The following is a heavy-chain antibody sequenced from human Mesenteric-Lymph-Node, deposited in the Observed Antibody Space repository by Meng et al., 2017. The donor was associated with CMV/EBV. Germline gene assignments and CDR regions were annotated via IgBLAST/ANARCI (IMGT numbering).Heavy chain of an antibody. CDR2: INPKTGGR. CDR3: ARDRDTDWYSPFDY. Sequence: QVQLAQPGAEVKNPGASVRVSCKASGYTFIDYYINWVRQAPGQGLEWMGRINPKTGGRSYAQNFQGRVTMTRDTSINTAYMEVNRLNSDDTAMYYCARDRDTDWYSPFDYWGPGTLVTVSS. J-gene: IGHJ4*02. D-gene: IGHD3-9*01. CDR1: GYTFIDYY. V-gene: IGHV1-2*06.